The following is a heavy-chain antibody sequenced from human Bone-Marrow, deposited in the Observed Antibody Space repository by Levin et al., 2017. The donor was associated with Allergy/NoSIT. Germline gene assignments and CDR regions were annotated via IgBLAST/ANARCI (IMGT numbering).Heavy chain of an antibody. CDR1: GYSFTSYW. D-gene: IGHD6-13*01. J-gene: IGHJ5*02. CDR2: IYPGDSDT. CDR3: ARHVAAPGNGGTWFDP. Sequence: KVSCKGSGYSFTSYWIGWVRQMPGKGLEWMGSIYPGDSDTTFSPSFQGQVTISADKSISTAYLQWSSLKASDTAIYYCARHVAAPGNGGTWFDPWGQGTLVTVSS. V-gene: IGHV5-51*01.